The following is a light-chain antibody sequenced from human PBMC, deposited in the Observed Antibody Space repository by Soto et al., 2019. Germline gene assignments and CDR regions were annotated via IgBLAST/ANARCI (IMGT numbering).Light chain of an antibody. CDR3: QQSYSTPGT. CDR1: QSISSY. V-gene: IGKV1-39*01. J-gene: IGKJ2*01. CDR2: AAS. Sequence: DIQMTQSPSSLSASVGDGVTITCRASQSISSYLNWYQQKPGKAPKLLIYAASSLRSGVPSRFSGSGSGTDFTLTISSLQPEDFATYYCQQSYSTPGTFGQGTKLEIK.